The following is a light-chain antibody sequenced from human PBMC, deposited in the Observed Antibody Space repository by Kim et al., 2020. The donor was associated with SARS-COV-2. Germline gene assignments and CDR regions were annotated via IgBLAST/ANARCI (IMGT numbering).Light chain of an antibody. Sequence: QLVLTQPPSASASLGASVTLTCTLSSGYSNYKVDWYQQGPGKGPRFVMRVGTGGIVGSKGDGIPARFSVLGSGLNRYLTIKNIQEEDEGDYHCGADHGSGSNFVWVFGGGTKLTVL. J-gene: IGLJ3*02. CDR2: VGTGGIVG. CDR3: GADHGSGSNFVWV. V-gene: IGLV9-49*01. CDR1: SGYSNYK.